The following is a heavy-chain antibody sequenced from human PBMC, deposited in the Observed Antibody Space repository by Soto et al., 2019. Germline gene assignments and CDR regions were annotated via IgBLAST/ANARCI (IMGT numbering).Heavy chain of an antibody. CDR2: ISFDGSNQ. CDR1: GFTFSSYG. V-gene: IGHV3-30*18. CDR3: VKYETCGSNSLDY. J-gene: IGHJ4*01. Sequence: GGSLRLSCAASGFTFSSYGMHWVRQAPGKGLEWVGLISFDGSNQYFADAVKGRFTISRDNSKNTLHLQMNSLRHEDTAVYHCVKYETCGSNSLDYWGHGTLVTVSS. D-gene: IGHD1-26*01.